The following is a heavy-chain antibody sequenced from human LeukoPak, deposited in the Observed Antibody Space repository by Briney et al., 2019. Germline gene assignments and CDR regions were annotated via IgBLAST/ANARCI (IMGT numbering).Heavy chain of an antibody. V-gene: IGHV3-23*01. CDR2: ISAYVGTT. CDR1: GFTFNTSA. Sequence: GGSLRLSCAASGFTFNTSAMSWVRQAPGKGLEWVSGISAYVGTTDYADSVKGRFTISRDKSKNTLFLQMSGLRTEDTAVYYCAKNGGRPPFVDYWGQGTLVTVSS. CDR3: AKNGGRPPFVDY. D-gene: IGHD4-23*01. J-gene: IGHJ4*02.